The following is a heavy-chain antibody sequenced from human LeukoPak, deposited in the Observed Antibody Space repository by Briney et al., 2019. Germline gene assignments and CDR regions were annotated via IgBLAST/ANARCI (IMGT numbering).Heavy chain of an antibody. D-gene: IGHD3-10*01. Sequence: GGSLRLSCAASGFTFSSYAMHWVRQAPGKGLEYVSAISSNGGSTYYANSVKGRFTISRDNSKNTLYLQMGSLRAEDMAVYYCARVISSGSYSNWGQGTLVTVSS. J-gene: IGHJ4*02. CDR3: ARVISSGSYSN. CDR2: ISSNGGST. V-gene: IGHV3-64*01. CDR1: GFTFSSYA.